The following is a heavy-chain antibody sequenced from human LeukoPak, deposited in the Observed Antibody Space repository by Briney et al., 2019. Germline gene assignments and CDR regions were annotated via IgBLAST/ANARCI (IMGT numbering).Heavy chain of an antibody. V-gene: IGHV3-23*01. CDR1: GFTFNSYA. CDR3: AKEGWFGSYNWFDP. D-gene: IGHD3-10*01. Sequence: GGSLRLSCAASGFTFNSYAMSWVRQAPGKGLEWVSSISGSGGNTYYADSVEGRFTISRDNSKNTLHLQMNSLRAEDTAVYYCAKEGWFGSYNWFDPWGQGTLVTVSS. J-gene: IGHJ5*02. CDR2: ISGSGGNT.